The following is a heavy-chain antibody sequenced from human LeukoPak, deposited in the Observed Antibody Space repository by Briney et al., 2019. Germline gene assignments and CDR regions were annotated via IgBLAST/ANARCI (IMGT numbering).Heavy chain of an antibody. Sequence: GGSLRLSCAASGFTFSSYAMSWVRQAPGKGLEWVSAISGSGGSTYYADSVKGRFTISRDNSKNTLYLQMNSLRAEDTAVYYCAKARAVDTAMAPTVFDYWGQGTLVTVSS. J-gene: IGHJ4*02. CDR1: GFTFSSYA. D-gene: IGHD5-18*01. CDR2: ISGSGGST. V-gene: IGHV3-23*01. CDR3: AKARAVDTAMAPTVFDY.